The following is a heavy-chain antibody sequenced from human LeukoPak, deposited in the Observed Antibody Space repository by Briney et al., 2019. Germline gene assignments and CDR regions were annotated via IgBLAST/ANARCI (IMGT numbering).Heavy chain of an antibody. V-gene: IGHV3-23*01. CDR3: AKDSSGYDLVGGYSYYFYMDV. J-gene: IGHJ6*03. CDR2: ISGNGGTT. CDR1: GLTFNSNG. Sequence: GGSLRLSCVASGLTFNSNGMSWDRQAPGKGLEWVSLISGNGGTTYYGGSVKGRFVISRDNSQKKVFLQINSLRAEDTAVYYCAKDSSGYDLVGGYSYYFYMDVWGKGTTVTVSS. D-gene: IGHD5-12*01.